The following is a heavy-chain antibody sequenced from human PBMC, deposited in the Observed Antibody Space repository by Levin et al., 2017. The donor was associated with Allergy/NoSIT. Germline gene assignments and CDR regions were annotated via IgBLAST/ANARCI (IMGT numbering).Heavy chain of an antibody. J-gene: IGHJ4*02. D-gene: IGHD5-18*01. V-gene: IGHV1-18*01. Sequence: EASVKVSCRASGYTFTSYGIIWVRQAPGQGLEWMGWISGYNGNTNYAQKLQGRVTMTTDTSTSTAYMELRSLRSDDTAVYYCARGSGGYNYGRENDCWGQGTLVTVSS. CDR1: GYTFTSYG. CDR2: ISGYNGNT. CDR3: ARGSGGYNYGRENDC.